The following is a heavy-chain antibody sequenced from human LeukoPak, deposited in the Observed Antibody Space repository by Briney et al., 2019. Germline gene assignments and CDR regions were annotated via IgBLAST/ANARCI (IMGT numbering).Heavy chain of an antibody. V-gene: IGHV3-30*02. J-gene: IGHJ4*02. CDR2: IRYDGSKN. CDR1: GFTFSTYG. CDR3: AKFGSGTFYTNNPSKYFDD. D-gene: IGHD3-10*01. Sequence: GGSLRLSCAASGFTFSTYGMHWVRQAPGKGLEWVAFIRYDGSKNYYADSVKGRFNISRDNSENTLYLQMNSLRAEDTAVYYCAKFGSGTFYTNNPSKYFDDWGQGTLVTVSS.